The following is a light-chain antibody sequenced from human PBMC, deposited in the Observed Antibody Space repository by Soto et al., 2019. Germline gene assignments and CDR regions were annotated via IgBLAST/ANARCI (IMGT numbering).Light chain of an antibody. CDR1: SIDVAGYNY. CDR3: SSYAASNNCYFV. Sequence: SVLTQPPSASGSPGQSVTISCTGTSIDVAGYNYVSWYQQYPGRAPKLMIYDFTKLPAGVPDRFSGSKSGNTASLTVSGLQAEDEADHYCSSYAASNNCYFVFGGGTMLTVL. J-gene: IGLJ3*02. V-gene: IGLV2-8*01. CDR2: DFT.